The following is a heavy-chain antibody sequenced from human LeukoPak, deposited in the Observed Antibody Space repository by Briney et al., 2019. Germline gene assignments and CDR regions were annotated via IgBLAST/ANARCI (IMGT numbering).Heavy chain of an antibody. D-gene: IGHD6-13*01. J-gene: IGHJ4*02. V-gene: IGHV3-53*01. CDR3: ARDSLAAGQPYYFDY. Sequence: PGGSLRLSCAASGFTVSSNYMSWVRQAPGKGLELVSVIYSGGSTYYADSVKGRFTISRDNSKNTLYLQMNSLRAEDTAVYYCARDSLAAGQPYYFDYWGQGTLVTVSS. CDR2: IYSGGST. CDR1: GFTVSSNY.